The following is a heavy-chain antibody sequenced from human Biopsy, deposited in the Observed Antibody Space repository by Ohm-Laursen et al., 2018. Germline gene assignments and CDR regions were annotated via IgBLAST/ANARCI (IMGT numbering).Heavy chain of an antibody. J-gene: IGHJ5*02. V-gene: IGHV1-2*02. D-gene: IGHD3-22*01. CDR3: TRGGYYYDSLAYYYWFDP. CDR2: INPNSGVT. Sequence: SVKVSCKASGYTFTGYYMHWVRQAPGQGLEWMGWINPNSGVTNYAQRFQGRVTMTRDTSISTAYVDLSSLRSGDTAVYYCTRGGYYYDSLAYYYWFDPWGQGTLVTVSS. CDR1: GYTFTGYY.